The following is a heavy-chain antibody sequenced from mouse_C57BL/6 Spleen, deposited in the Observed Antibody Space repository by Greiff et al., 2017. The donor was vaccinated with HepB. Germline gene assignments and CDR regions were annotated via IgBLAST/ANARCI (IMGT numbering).Heavy chain of an antibody. D-gene: IGHD2-5*01. CDR3: ARTYYSNDGWYFDV. CDR1: GYTFTSYW. J-gene: IGHJ1*03. CDR2: IDPNRGGT. Sequence: VQLQQPGAELVKPGASVKLSCTASGYTFTSYWMHWVKQRPGRGLEWIGRIDPNRGGTKYNEKFKSKATLTVDKPSSTAYMQLSSLTSEDSAVYDCARTYYSNDGWYFDVWGTGTTVTVSA. V-gene: IGHV1-72*01.